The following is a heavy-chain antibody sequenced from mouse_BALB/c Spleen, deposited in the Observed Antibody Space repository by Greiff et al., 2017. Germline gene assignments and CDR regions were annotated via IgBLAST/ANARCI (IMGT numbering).Heavy chain of an antibody. CDR2: IYYSGTI. J-gene: IGHJ4*01. Sequence: EVKVVESGPGLVKPSQTVSLTCTATGISFTTGNYRWSWIRQFPGNKLEWIGYIYYSGTITYNPSLTSRTTITRDTSKNQFFLEMNSLTAEDTATYYCARVGLDYAMDYWGQGTSVTVSS. V-gene: IGHV3-5*02. CDR1: GISFTTGNYR. D-gene: IGHD3-1*01. CDR3: ARVGLDYAMDY.